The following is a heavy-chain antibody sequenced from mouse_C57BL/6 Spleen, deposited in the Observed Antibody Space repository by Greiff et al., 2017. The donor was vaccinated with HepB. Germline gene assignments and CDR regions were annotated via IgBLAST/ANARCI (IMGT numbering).Heavy chain of an antibody. V-gene: IGHV1-39*01. J-gene: IGHJ2*01. CDR2: INPNYGTT. CDR1: GYSFTDYN. D-gene: IGHD1-1*01. Sequence: LQESGPELVKPGASVKISCKASGYSFTDYNMNWVKQSNGKSLEWIGVINPNYGTTSYNQKFKGKATLTVDQSSSTAYMQLNSLTSEDSAVYYWAITTVVATPFDYWGQGTTLTVSS. CDR3: AITTVVATPFDY.